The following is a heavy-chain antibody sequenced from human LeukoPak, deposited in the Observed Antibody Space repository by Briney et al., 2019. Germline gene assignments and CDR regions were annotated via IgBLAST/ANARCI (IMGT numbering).Heavy chain of an antibody. Sequence: SSETLSLTCTVSGGSITSSSYSWGWIRQPPGKGLEWIGYIYYTGNTNYNPSLKSRVTISLDTSKNQFSLKLTSVTAADTAVYYCARDPGGGYKDDALDIWGQGTMVTVTS. CDR3: ARDPGGGYKDDALDI. V-gene: IGHV4-61*05. J-gene: IGHJ3*02. CDR1: GGSITSSSYS. CDR2: IYYTGNT. D-gene: IGHD3-16*01.